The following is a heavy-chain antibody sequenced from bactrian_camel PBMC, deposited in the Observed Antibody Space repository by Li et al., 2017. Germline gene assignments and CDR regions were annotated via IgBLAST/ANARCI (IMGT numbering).Heavy chain of an antibody. D-gene: IGHD6*01. Sequence: HVQLVESGGGLMQPGGSLRLSCAASGYIYMRNCMGWFRQAPGKGLEWVSGINRDGSATDYADSVKGRFTMFRDNVKNTIFLQMNSLKIEDTAVYYCATDGPGGGAWYIDYWGQGTQVTVS. CDR1: GYIYMRNC. V-gene: IGHV3S6*01. CDR2: INRDGSAT. J-gene: IGHJ4*01. CDR3: ATDGPGGGAWYIDY.